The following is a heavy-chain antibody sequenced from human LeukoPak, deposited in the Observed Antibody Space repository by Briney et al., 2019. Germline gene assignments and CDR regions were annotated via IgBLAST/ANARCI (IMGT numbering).Heavy chain of an antibody. V-gene: IGHV4-39*01. Sequence: PSETLSLTCTVSGGSISSSSYYWGWIRQPPGKGLEWIGSIYYSGSTYYNPSLKSRVTISVDTSKNQFSLKLSSVTAADTAVYYCARHIWSGGWLLSKSEFDYWGQGTLVTVSS. CDR1: GGSISSSSYY. J-gene: IGHJ4*02. CDR2: IYYSGST. D-gene: IGHD3-3*01. CDR3: ARHIWSGGWLLSKSEFDY.